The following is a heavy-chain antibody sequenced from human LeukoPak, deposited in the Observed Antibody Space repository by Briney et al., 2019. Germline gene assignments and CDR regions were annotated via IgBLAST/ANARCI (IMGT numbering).Heavy chain of an antibody. Sequence: PSETLSLTCAVYGGSFSGYYWSWIRQPPGKGLEWIGEINHSGSTNYNPSLKSRVTISVDTSKNQFSLKLSSVTAADTAVYYCARTGYSSGWYGYYYYYMDVWGKGTTVTISS. CDR2: INHSGST. CDR1: GGSFSGYY. CDR3: ARTGYSSGWYGYYYYYMDV. J-gene: IGHJ6*03. V-gene: IGHV4-34*01. D-gene: IGHD6-19*01.